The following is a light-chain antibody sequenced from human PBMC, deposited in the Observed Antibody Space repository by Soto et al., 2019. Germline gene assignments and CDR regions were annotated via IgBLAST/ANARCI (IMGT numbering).Light chain of an antibody. CDR2: AAS. Sequence: DIQMTQSPSSLSASGGDTVIITCRASQNIATYLNWYQQIPGKAPKLLIYAASSLHSGVPSRFSGRGSGTDFTLTISSLQPDDFATYYCQQANSFPLTFGGGTKVEIK. J-gene: IGKJ4*01. CDR1: QNIATY. V-gene: IGKV1-39*01. CDR3: QQANSFPLT.